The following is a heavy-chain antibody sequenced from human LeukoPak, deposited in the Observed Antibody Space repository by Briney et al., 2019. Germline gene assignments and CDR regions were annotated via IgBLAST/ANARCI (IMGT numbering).Heavy chain of an antibody. J-gene: IGHJ6*03. D-gene: IGHD3-22*01. V-gene: IGHV3-23*01. CDR2: ISGSGDNT. CDR1: GFTFRSYA. CDR3: ARADRGYYYDSFNYYYYYMDV. Sequence: GGSLRLSCAASGFTFRSYAMNWVRQAPGKGLEWVSSISGSGDNTYYADSVKGRFTISRDNSKNTLYLQMNSLRAEDTAVYYCARADRGYYYDSFNYYYYYMDVWGKGTTVTISS.